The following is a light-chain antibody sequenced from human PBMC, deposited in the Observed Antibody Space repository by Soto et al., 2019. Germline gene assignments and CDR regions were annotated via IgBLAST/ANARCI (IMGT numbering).Light chain of an antibody. CDR1: QSISNW. J-gene: IGKJ3*01. CDR2: KAS. Sequence: DIQMTQSPSTLSASVGDKVTITCRASQSISNWLAWYQQKPGKAPKLLIYKASTLQSGVPSRFTGSGSGTEFTLTISSLQPDDFATYYCQQYNSNFGPGTKVDIK. CDR3: QQYNSN. V-gene: IGKV1-5*03.